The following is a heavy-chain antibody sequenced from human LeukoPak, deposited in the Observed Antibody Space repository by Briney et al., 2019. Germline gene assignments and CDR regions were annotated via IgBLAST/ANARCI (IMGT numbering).Heavy chain of an antibody. V-gene: IGHV3-20*04. J-gene: IGHJ4*02. CDR1: GFTFDDXG. CDR3: AREGYSYGVNLDY. CDR2: ITWNGGST. Sequence: PGGSLRLSCAASGFTFDDXGLXWVRQAPGXXXXXXXGITWNGGSTDYADSXRGRFXXSRDNAKNTLYLQMNSLRAEDTAVYYCAREGYSYGVNLDYWGQGTLVTVSS. D-gene: IGHD5-18*01.